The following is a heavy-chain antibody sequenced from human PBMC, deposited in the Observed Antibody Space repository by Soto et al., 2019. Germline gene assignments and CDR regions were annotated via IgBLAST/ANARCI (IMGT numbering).Heavy chain of an antibody. CDR1: GGSFSGYY. J-gene: IGHJ4*02. CDR3: ARGGYDYVWGSYRPNTFDY. Sequence: SETLSLTCAVYGGSFSGYYWSWIRQPPGKGLEWIGEINHSGSTNYNPSLKSRVTISVDTSKNQFSLKLSSVTAADTAVYYCARGGYDYVWGSYRPNTFDYWGQGTLVTVSS. CDR2: INHSGST. V-gene: IGHV4-34*01. D-gene: IGHD3-16*02.